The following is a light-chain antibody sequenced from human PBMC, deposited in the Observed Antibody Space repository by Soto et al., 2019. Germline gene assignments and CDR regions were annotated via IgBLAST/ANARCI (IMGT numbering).Light chain of an antibody. CDR2: VAT. J-gene: IGLJ3*02. CDR1: SSDVGSYTF. V-gene: IGLV2-23*01. Sequence: QSALTQPASVSGSPGQSITISCTGSSSDVGSYTFVSWYQHHPDKAPKLMIYVATKRPSGVSHRFSGSKSGNTASLTISGLQAEDEGEYYCCSYAGSMTWVFGGGTKLTVL. CDR3: CSYAGSMTWV.